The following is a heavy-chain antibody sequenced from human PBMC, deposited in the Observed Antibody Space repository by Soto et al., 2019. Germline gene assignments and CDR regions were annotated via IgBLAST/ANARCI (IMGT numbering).Heavy chain of an antibody. CDR1: GFTVNSDY. V-gene: IGHV3-66*01. CDR2: IYSGGST. CDR3: ARAPLYGGQAY. D-gene: IGHD4-17*01. J-gene: IGHJ4*02. Sequence: EVQLVESGGGLVQPGGSLRLSCAASGFTVNSDYMTWVRQAPGKGLEWVSVIYSGGSTYYTDSVKVRFTISRDNSKNTLYLQLNSLRAEDTAVYYCARAPLYGGQAYWGQGTLVTVSS.